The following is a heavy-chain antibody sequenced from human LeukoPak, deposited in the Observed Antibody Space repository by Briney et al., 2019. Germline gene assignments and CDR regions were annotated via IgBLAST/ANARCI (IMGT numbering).Heavy chain of an antibody. CDR3: GKGPCGGDCYLDC. D-gene: IGHD2-21*02. Sequence: GGSLRLSCAASGFTFSTYGMNGVRQAPDKGLERGAIITYDGSNKYYADSVEGRFSISRDNSKNTLYLQMNSLRPEDTAVYYCGKGPCGGDCYLDCWGQGTLVTVSS. V-gene: IGHV3-30*18. J-gene: IGHJ4*02. CDR1: GFTFSTYG. CDR2: ITYDGSNK.